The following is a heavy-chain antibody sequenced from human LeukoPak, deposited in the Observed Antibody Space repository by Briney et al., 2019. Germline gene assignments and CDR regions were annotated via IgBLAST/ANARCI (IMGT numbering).Heavy chain of an antibody. CDR1: GGSISSSSYY. J-gene: IGHJ5*02. Sequence: SETLSLTCTVSGGSISSSSYYWGWIRQPPGKGLEWIGSIYYSGSTYYNPSLKSRVTISVDTSKNQFSLKLSSVTAADTAVYYCARHKLQGYSNPNWFDPWGQGTLVTVSS. CDR2: IYYSGST. V-gene: IGHV4-39*01. CDR3: ARHKLQGYSNPNWFDP. D-gene: IGHD4-11*01.